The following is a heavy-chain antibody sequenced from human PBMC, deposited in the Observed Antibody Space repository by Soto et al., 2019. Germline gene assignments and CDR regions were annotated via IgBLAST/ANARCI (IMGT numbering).Heavy chain of an antibody. Sequence: ASVKVSCKVSGYTLTELSMHWVRQAPGKGLEWMGGFDPEDGETIYAQKFQGRVTMTEDTSTDTAYMELSSLRSEDTAVYYCATNYCSSTSCYENAFDSWGQGTMVTVAS. J-gene: IGHJ3*02. CDR3: ATNYCSSTSCYENAFDS. D-gene: IGHD2-2*01. CDR1: GYTLTELS. CDR2: FDPEDGET. V-gene: IGHV1-24*01.